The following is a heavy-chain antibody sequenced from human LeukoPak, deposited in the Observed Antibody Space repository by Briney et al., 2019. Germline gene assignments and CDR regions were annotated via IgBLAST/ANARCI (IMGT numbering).Heavy chain of an antibody. Sequence: KPSETLSLTCTVSGGSISSYYWSWIRQPPGKGLEWIGYIYYSGSTNYNPSLKSRVTISVDTSKNQFSLKLSSVTAADTAVYYCARAGYYYDTLIDYWGQGTLVTVSS. CDR3: ARAGYYYDTLIDY. CDR1: GGSISSYY. D-gene: IGHD3-22*01. V-gene: IGHV4-59*01. CDR2: IYYSGST. J-gene: IGHJ4*01.